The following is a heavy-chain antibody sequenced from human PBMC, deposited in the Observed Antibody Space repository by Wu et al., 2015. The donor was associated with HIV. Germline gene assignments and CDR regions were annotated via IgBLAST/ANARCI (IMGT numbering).Heavy chain of an antibody. CDR2: TSAYNGNP. V-gene: IGHV1-18*01. J-gene: IGHJ4*02. D-gene: IGHD6-19*01. CDR1: GYTFNTYG. Sequence: VQLVQSGPEMKKPGASVKVSCQASGYTFNTYGISWVRQAPGQGLEWMGWTSAYNGNPNYAQIFQGRVTMTADTSTGKAYMELRSLTYDDTALYYCARDRDSVAGDYWGQGTLVTVSS. CDR3: ARDRDSVAGDY.